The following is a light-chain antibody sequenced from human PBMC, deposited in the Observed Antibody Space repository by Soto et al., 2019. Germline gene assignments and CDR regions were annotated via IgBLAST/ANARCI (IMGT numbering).Light chain of an antibody. CDR1: SSDVGCYDY. V-gene: IGLV2-14*03. Sequence: QSALTQVASLSGSHGQSITLSCTGTSSDVGCYDYVSWYQQHPGQAPKLMIYNVYYRHSGVSNRFTGSKSGNTASLTISGLQAEDEANYYSSSYTGTNTVVFGGGTKLTVL. CDR3: SSYTGTNTVV. CDR2: NVY. J-gene: IGLJ2*01.